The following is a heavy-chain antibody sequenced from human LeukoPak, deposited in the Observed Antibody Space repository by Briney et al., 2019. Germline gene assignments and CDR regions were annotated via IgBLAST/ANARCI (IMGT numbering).Heavy chain of an antibody. CDR1: GGSFSGYF. V-gene: IGHV4-34*01. J-gene: IGHJ6*03. CDR2: INHSGST. Sequence: KPSETLSLTCSVYGGSFSGYFWSWIRQPPGKGREWIGEINHSGSTNYNPSHKSRVTISVDTSKTQFSLKLSSVTAADTAVYYCARGIFWYNWNYYYYYMDVWGKGTTVTVSS. D-gene: IGHD1-1*01. CDR3: ARGIFWYNWNYYYYYMDV.